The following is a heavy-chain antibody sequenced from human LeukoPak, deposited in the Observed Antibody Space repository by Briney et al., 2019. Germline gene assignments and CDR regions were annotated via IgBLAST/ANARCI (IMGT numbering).Heavy chain of an antibody. J-gene: IGHJ4*02. D-gene: IGHD3-9*01. V-gene: IGHV3-30*18. CDR1: GFTFSSYG. Sequence: GGSLGLSCAASGFTFSSYGMHWVRQAPGKGLEWVAVIPYDGSNKYYADSVKGRFTISRDNSKNTLYLQMNSLRAEDTAVYYCAKSRSDILTGYYGPFDYWGQGTLVTVSS. CDR3: AKSRSDILTGYYGPFDY. CDR2: IPYDGSNK.